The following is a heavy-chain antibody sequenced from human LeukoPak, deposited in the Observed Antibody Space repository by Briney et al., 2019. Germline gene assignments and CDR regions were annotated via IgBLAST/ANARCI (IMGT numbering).Heavy chain of an antibody. CDR3: AKGAGSGYSLPFDY. CDR2: VCHSGST. D-gene: IGHD3-3*01. V-gene: IGHV4-59*01. CDR1: GGSISHSY. Sequence: SETLSLTCTVSGGSISHSYWSWIRQAPGKGLEWIGFVCHSGSTNYNPSLKSRLIISIDTSKNQFSLRLMSVTAADTAIYYCAKGAGSGYSLPFDYWGPGTLVSVSS. J-gene: IGHJ4*02.